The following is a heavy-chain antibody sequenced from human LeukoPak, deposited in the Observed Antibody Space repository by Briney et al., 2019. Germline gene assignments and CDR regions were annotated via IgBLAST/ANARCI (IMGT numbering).Heavy chain of an antibody. D-gene: IGHD6-19*01. CDR2: ISGSGGST. CDR3: AKDLSGRYSSGWYFDY. Sequence: GGSLRLSCAASGFTLSYYAMSWVRQAPGKGLGWVSAISGSGGSTYYADSVKGRFTISRDNSKNTLYLQMNSLRAEDTAVYYCAKDLSGRYSSGWYFDYWGQGTLVTVSS. V-gene: IGHV3-23*01. J-gene: IGHJ4*02. CDR1: GFTLSYYA.